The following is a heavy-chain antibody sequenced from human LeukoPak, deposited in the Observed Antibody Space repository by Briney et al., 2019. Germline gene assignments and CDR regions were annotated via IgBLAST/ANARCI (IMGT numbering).Heavy chain of an antibody. D-gene: IGHD3-10*01. CDR2: INHSGST. V-gene: IGHV4-34*01. CDR1: VGSFSGYY. J-gene: IGHJ4*02. CDR3: ARSFMVRGVIILPPDY. Sequence: SETLSLTCAVYVGSFSGYYWSWIRQPPGKGLEWIGEINHSGSTNYNPSLKSRVTISVDTSKNQFSLKLSSVTAADTAVYYCARSFMVRGVIILPPDYWGQGTLVTVSS.